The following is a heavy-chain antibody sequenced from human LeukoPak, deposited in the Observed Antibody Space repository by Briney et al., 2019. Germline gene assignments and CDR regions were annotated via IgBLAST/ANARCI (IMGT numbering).Heavy chain of an antibody. D-gene: IGHD3-3*01. V-gene: IGHV3-30*18. Sequence: PGGSLRLSCAASGFTVSSNYMNWVRQAPGKGLEWVAVISYDGSNKYYVDSVKGRFTISRDNSKNTLYLQMNSLRAEDTAVYYCAKEIRWRFDYWGQGTLVTVSS. CDR2: ISYDGSNK. J-gene: IGHJ4*02. CDR3: AKEIRWRFDY. CDR1: GFTVSSNY.